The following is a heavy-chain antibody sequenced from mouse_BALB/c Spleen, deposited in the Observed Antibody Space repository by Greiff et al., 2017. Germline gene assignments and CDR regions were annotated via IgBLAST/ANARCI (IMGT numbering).Heavy chain of an antibody. Sequence: VQLQQSGAELVKPGASVKLSCTASGFNIKDTYMYWVKQRPEQGLEWIGRIDPANGNTKYDPKFQGKATITADTSSNTAYLQLSSLTSEDTAVYYCASLAGYFDYWGQGTTLTVSS. J-gene: IGHJ2*01. CDR3: ASLAGYFDY. CDR2: IDPANGNT. CDR1: GFNIKDTY. V-gene: IGHV14-3*02.